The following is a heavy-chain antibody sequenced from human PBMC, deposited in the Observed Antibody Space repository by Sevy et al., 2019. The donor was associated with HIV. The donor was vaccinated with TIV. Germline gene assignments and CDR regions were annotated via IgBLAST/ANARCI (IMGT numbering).Heavy chain of an antibody. J-gene: IGHJ5*02. CDR1: GYTFTSYA. Sequence: ASVKVSCKASGYTFTSYAMNWVRQAPGQGLEWMGWINTNTGNPTYAQGFTGRFVFSLDTSVSTAYLQISSLKAEDTAVYYCARDVEDRWYDFWSGYVSRPGGNWFDPWGQGTLVTVSS. D-gene: IGHD3-3*01. CDR3: ARDVEDRWYDFWSGYVSRPGGNWFDP. CDR2: INTNTGNP. V-gene: IGHV7-4-1*02.